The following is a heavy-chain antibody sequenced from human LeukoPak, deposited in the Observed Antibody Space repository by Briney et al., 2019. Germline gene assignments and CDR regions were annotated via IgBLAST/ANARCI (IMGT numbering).Heavy chain of an antibody. V-gene: IGHV3-33*01. J-gene: IGHJ4*02. CDR1: GFTFSSYG. CDR3: ARDRMVRGYGAGEPFDY. CDR2: IWYDGSNK. D-gene: IGHD3-10*01. Sequence: GGSLRLSCAASGFTFSSYGMHWVRQAPGKGLEWVAVIWYDGSNKYYADSVKGRFTISRDNSKNTLYLQMNSLRAEDTAVYYRARDRMVRGYGAGEPFDYWGQGTLVTVSS.